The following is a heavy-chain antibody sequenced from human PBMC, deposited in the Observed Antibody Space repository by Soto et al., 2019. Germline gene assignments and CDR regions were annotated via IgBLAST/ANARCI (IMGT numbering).Heavy chain of an antibody. D-gene: IGHD2-21*02. CDR2: ISGSGGST. CDR1: GFTFSSYA. V-gene: IGHV3-23*01. J-gene: IGHJ5*02. CDR3: AKDRSCGGDCYSKRFDP. Sequence: GGSLRLSCAASGFTFSSYAMSWVRQAPGKGLEWVSAISGSGGSTYYADSVKGRFTISRDNSKNTLYLQMNSLRAEDTAVYYCAKDRSCGGDCYSKRFDPWGQGTLVTVSS.